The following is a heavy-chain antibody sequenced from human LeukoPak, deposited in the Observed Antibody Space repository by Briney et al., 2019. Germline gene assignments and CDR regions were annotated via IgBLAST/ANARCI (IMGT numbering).Heavy chain of an antibody. CDR2: TRNKAYSYTT. CDR1: GFIVSGDF. J-gene: IGHJ4*02. Sequence: GGSLRLSCAASGFIVSGDFMSWVRQAPGKGLEWVGRTRNKAYSYTTEYAASVKGRFTISRDDSKNSLYLQMNSLTTDDTAVYYCAASKENYRQLNYWGQGTLVTVSS. V-gene: IGHV3-72*01. D-gene: IGHD1-7*01. CDR3: AASKENYRQLNY.